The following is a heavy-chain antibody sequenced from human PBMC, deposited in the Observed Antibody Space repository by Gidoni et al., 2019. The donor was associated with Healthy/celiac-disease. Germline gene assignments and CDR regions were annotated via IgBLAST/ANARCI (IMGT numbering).Heavy chain of an antibody. CDR3: ARGPGYYDSSGYYFV. Sequence: VREGAGQGLEWKGWISAYNGNTNYAQKLQGRVTMTTDTSTSTAYMELRSLRSDDTAVDYCARGPGYYDSSGYYFVWGQGTLVTVSA. CDR2: ISAYNGNT. J-gene: IGHJ4*02. D-gene: IGHD3-22*01. V-gene: IGHV1-18*01.